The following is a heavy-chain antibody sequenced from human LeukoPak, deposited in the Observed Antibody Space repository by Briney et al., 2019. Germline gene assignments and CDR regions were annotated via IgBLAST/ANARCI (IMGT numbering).Heavy chain of an antibody. Sequence: SETLSLTCTVSGGSISSYYWSWIRQPPGKGLEWIGYIYTSGSTNYNPSLKSRVTISVDTSKNQFSLKLSSVTAADTAVYYCARGSASYAFDIWGQGTMVTVSS. D-gene: IGHD2-2*01. J-gene: IGHJ3*02. CDR3: ARGSASYAFDI. V-gene: IGHV4-4*09. CDR1: GGSISSYY. CDR2: IYTSGST.